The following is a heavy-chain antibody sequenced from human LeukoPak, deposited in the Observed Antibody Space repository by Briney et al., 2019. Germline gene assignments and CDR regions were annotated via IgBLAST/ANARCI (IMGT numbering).Heavy chain of an antibody. CDR2: INQDGSEK. J-gene: IGHJ1*01. CDR3: ARESTAGYNSSWYGFRN. CDR1: GFTFSGYW. V-gene: IGHV3-7*01. D-gene: IGHD6-13*01. Sequence: GGSLRLSCAASGFTFSGYWTSWVRQAPGKGLEWVANINQDGSEKYYVDSVKGRFTISRDNAKNSLFLQMGSLRVEDTAVYYCARESTAGYNSSWYGFRNWGQGTLVPVSS.